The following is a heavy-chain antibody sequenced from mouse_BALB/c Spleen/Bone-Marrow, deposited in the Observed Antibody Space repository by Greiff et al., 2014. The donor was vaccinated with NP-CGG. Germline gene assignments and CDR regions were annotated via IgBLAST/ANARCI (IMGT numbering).Heavy chain of an antibody. D-gene: IGHD2-3*01. V-gene: IGHV1-9*01. CDR1: DYTFSSYW. CDR2: ILPGSGST. J-gene: IGHJ1*01. Sequence: VQLQQSGAELTKPGASVKISCKATDYTFSSYWIEWVKQRPGHGLEWIGEILPGSGSTNYNEKFKGKATFTADTSSNTAYMQLSSLTSEDSAVYYCARRGGWLGYFDVWGAGTTVTVSS. CDR3: ARRGGWLGYFDV.